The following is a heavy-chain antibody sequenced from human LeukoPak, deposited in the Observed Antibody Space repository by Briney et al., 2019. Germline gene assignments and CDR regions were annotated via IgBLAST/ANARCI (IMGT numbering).Heavy chain of an antibody. Sequence: SETLSLTCAVYGGSFSGYYWSWVRQPPEKGLQWIGEINHSGSTNYNPSLKSRVTISVDTSKNQFSLELTSVTAADTAMYYCARTYSGGQGAYYWGRGTLVTVSS. CDR1: GGSFSGYY. V-gene: IGHV4-34*01. D-gene: IGHD6-19*01. CDR3: ARTYSGGQGAYY. CDR2: INHSGST. J-gene: IGHJ4*02.